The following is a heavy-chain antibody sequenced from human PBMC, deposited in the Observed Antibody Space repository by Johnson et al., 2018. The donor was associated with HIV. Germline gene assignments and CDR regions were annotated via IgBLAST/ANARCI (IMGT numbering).Heavy chain of an antibody. CDR3: ARDRKYQLLLKLSSADAFDI. CDR1: AFTFSRHA. V-gene: IGHV3-30*04. Sequence: QVQLVESGGGVVQPERSLRLSCSASAFTFSRHAMHWVRQAPGKGPEWVACISYDGSNKYYADSVKGRFTISRDNSKNTLYLQMNSLRAEDTAVYCCARDRKYQLLLKLSSADAFDIWGQGTMVTVSS. J-gene: IGHJ3*02. D-gene: IGHD2-2*01. CDR2: ISYDGSNK.